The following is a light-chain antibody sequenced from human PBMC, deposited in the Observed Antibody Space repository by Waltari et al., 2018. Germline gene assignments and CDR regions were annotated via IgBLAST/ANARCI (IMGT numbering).Light chain of an antibody. CDR1: SSNIGSNY. CDR3: AAWDDSLSGVV. J-gene: IGLJ2*01. V-gene: IGLV1-47*01. CDR2: RNN. Sequence: QSVLTQPPPASGTPGQRVTISCSGSSSNIGSNYVYWYQQLPGTAPKLLIYRNNQRPPGVPARFSGSKSGTSASLAISGLRSEDEADYYCAAWDDSLSGVVFGGGTKLTVL.